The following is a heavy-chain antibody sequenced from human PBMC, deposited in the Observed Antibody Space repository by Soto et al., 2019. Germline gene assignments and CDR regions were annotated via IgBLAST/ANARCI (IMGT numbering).Heavy chain of an antibody. Sequence: ASVKVSCKASGYTFTSYGISWVRQAPGQGLEWMGWISAYNGNTNYAQKLQGRVTMTTDTSTSTAYMELRSLRSDDTAVYYCARDRFLEWKSHQGLDYWGQGTLVTVSS. CDR2: ISAYNGNT. D-gene: IGHD3-3*01. J-gene: IGHJ4*02. CDR1: GYTFTSYG. V-gene: IGHV1-18*01. CDR3: ARDRFLEWKSHQGLDY.